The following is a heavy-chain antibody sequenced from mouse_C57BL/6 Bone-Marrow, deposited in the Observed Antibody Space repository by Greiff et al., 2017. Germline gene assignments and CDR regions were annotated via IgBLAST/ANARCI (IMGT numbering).Heavy chain of an antibody. J-gene: IGHJ2*01. CDR3: TRSYAYYFDY. V-gene: IGHV1-75*01. Sequence: VQLQQSGPELVKPGASVTISCKASGYTFTDYSINWVKQRPGQGLAWIGWFFPGSGSTYYNEKFKGKATLPVDNSSSAAYLLLSSLTSEYAAVYFCTRSYAYYFDYWGQGTTRTVSS. CDR1: GYTFTDYS. D-gene: IGHD2-10*02. CDR2: FFPGSGST.